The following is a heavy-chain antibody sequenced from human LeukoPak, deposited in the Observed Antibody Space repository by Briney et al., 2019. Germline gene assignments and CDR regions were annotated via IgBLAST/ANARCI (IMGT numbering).Heavy chain of an antibody. V-gene: IGHV3-7*01. Sequence: SWVRQAPGKGLEWVANIKQDGSEKDYVDSVKGRFTISRDNPKNSLYLQMNSLRAEDTAVYYCARYCGGDCYGMDVWGQGTTVTVSS. CDR2: IKQDGSEK. J-gene: IGHJ6*02. CDR3: ARYCGGDCYGMDV. D-gene: IGHD2-21*02.